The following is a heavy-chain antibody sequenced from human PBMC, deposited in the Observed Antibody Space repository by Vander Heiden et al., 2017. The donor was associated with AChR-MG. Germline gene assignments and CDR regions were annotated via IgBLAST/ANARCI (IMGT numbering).Heavy chain of an antibody. D-gene: IGHD3-9*01. J-gene: IGHJ6*02. CDR3: ARGKRGYFDWFQGVSYGMDV. CDR1: GGTFSSYA. V-gene: IGHV1-69*06. CDR2: IIPIFGTA. Sequence: QVQLVQSGAEVKKPGSSVKVSCKASGGTFSSYAISWVRQAPGQGLEWMGGIIPIFGTANYAQKFQGRVTITADKSTSTAYMELSSLRSEDTAVYYCARGKRGYFDWFQGVSYGMDVWGQGTTVTVSS.